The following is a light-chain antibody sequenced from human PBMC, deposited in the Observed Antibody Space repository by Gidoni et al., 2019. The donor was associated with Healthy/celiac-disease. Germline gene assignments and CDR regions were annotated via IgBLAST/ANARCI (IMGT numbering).Light chain of an antibody. CDR1: HSLLHSTGYIY. Sequence: DIVMTQSPLSLPVTPGEPDSISCRSSHSLLHSTGYIYLDWYLQKPGQSPQLLIYLGSNRASGVPDRFSGSGSGTDLTLIISRVEAEDVGVYYCMQALQTPSFGGXTKVEIK. J-gene: IGKJ4*01. V-gene: IGKV2-28*01. CDR2: LGS. CDR3: MQALQTPS.